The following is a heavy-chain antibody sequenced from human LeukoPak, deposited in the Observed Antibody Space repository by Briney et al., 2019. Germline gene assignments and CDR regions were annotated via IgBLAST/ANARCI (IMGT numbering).Heavy chain of an antibody. Sequence: PGGSLRLSCAASGFTVSSNYMSWVRQAPGKGLEWVSVIYSSGSTYYADPVKGRFTISRHNSKNTLYLQMNSLRAEDTAVYYCASHSSSWYRGGLVDYWGQGTLVTVSS. CDR2: IYSSGST. CDR3: ASHSSSWYRGGLVDY. CDR1: GFTVSSNY. J-gene: IGHJ4*02. V-gene: IGHV3-53*04. D-gene: IGHD6-13*01.